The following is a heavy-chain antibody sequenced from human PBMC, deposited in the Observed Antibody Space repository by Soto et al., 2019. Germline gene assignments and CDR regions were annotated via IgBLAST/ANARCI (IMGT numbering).Heavy chain of an antibody. D-gene: IGHD3-22*01. V-gene: IGHV4-39*01. CDR1: GGSISRSIYY. CDR3: ARLLPLYYDSSGYYTPPPHNWFAP. J-gene: IGHJ5*02. Sequence: TSEALSLSWTVSGGSISRSIYYGGWIRQPPGKGLEWIGGIYYSGSTYYNPSLKSRVTLSVDTSKNQFSLKLSSVTAADTAVYYCARLLPLYYDSSGYYTPPPHNWFAPWGQGTLVTVSS. CDR2: IYYSGST.